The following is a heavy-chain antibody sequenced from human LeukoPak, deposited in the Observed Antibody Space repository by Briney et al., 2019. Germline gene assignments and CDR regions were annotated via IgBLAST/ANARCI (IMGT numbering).Heavy chain of an antibody. CDR3: AAHYDFWSGDFDY. D-gene: IGHD3-3*01. J-gene: IGHJ4*02. CDR1: GYTFTSYD. CDR2: ISAYNGNT. V-gene: IGHV1-18*01. Sequence: ASVTVSCKASGYTFTSYDISWVLQAPGQGLEWMGWISAYNGNTKYAQKFQGRVTMSTDTSTSTAYMELRSLRSDDTAVYYCAAHYDFWSGDFDYWGQGTLVTVSS.